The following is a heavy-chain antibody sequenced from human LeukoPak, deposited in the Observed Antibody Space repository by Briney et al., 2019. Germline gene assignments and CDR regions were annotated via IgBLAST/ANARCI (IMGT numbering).Heavy chain of an antibody. CDR1: GFTFRTYS. J-gene: IGHJ4*02. CDR2: ISDSSAM. D-gene: IGHD5-12*01. Sequence: GGSLRLSCAASGFTFRTYSMKWVRQAPGKGLEWVSYISDSSAMYYADSVRGRFTISRENDKNSLFLQMNSLRAEDTAVYYCARDGGYSGFDADCWGQGTLVTVSS. V-gene: IGHV3-48*01. CDR3: ARDGGYSGFDADC.